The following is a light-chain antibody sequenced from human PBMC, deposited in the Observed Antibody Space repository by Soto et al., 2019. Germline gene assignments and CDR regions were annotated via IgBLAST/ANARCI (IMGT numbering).Light chain of an antibody. J-gene: IGKJ2*02. V-gene: IGKV3-11*01. Sequence: ESVLTQSPATLSLSPGETATLSCRASQSISNYVAWYQQNPGQAPRLLIYDASVRATGIPARFSGSGSGTDFNLTMSSMELEDFAVYYCQRRGTGGTFGQGTKVEIK. CDR3: QRRGTGGT. CDR2: DAS. CDR1: QSISNY.